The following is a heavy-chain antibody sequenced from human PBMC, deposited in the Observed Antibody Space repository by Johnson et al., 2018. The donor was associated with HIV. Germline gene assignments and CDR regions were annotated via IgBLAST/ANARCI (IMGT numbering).Heavy chain of an antibody. V-gene: IGHV3-7*01. CDR3: AKDQGPWGGPPPPPSDI. CDR2: IKQDGSEK. D-gene: IGHD3-10*01. CDR1: GFTFSGSL. Sequence: VQLVESGGGLVQPGGSLKVSCVVSGFTFSGSLMYWARQAPGKGLEWVANIKQDGSEKYYADSVKGRFTISRDNSKNTLYLQMNSLRAEDTAVYYCAKDQGPWGGPPPPPSDIWGQGTMVTVSS. J-gene: IGHJ3*02.